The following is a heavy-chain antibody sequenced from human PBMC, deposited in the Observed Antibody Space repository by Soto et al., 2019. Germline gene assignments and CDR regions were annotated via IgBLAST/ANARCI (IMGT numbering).Heavy chain of an antibody. V-gene: IGHV4-59*01. CDR3: ARGWAAAGTWDDAFDI. CDR2: IYYSGST. CDR1: GGSISSYY. D-gene: IGHD6-13*01. Sequence: SSETLSLTCTVSGGSISSYYWSWIRQPPGKGLEWIGYIYYSGSTNYNPSLKSRVTISVDTSKNQFSLKLSSVTAADTAVYYCARGWAAAGTWDDAFDIWGQGTMVTVSS. J-gene: IGHJ3*02.